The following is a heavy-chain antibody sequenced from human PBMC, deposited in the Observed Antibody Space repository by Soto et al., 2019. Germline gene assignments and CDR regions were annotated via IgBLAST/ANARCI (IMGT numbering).Heavy chain of an antibody. CDR3: ARHSPPYGGNSSFDY. D-gene: IGHD4-17*01. CDR1: GYMFTDYG. J-gene: IGHJ4*01. Sequence: ASVKVSCKAAGYMFTDYGISWVRQAPGQGLEWMGWISTYNGKTHYAQKVHDRVIMTTDTSTTTVYMELRSLRSDDTAVYYCARHSPPYGGNSSFDYWG. V-gene: IGHV1-18*01. CDR2: ISTYNGKT.